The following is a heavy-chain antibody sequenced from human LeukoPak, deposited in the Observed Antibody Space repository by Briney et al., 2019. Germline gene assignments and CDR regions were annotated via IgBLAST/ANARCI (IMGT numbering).Heavy chain of an antibody. V-gene: IGHV1-2*02. J-gene: IGHJ3*02. Sequence: ASVKVSCKASGYTFTGYYMHWVRQAPGQGLEWMGWVNPNSGGTNYAQKFQGRVTMTRNTSISTAYMELSSLRSEDTAVYYCARGASITMIVVAKGYAFDIWGQGTMVTVSS. CDR3: ARGASITMIVVAKGYAFDI. CDR2: VNPNSGGT. D-gene: IGHD3-22*01. CDR1: GYTFTGYY.